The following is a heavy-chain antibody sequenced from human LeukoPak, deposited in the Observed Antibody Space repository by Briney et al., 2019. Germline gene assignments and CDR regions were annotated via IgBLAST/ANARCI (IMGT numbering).Heavy chain of an antibody. CDR2: IWGSGGGR. D-gene: IGHD1-26*01. CDR1: GFTFCSYA. Sequence: GGSLRLSCAGSGFTFCSYAMSWVRQAPGKGLEWGSAIWGSGGGRYYADSVEGRVTISRDNSKNTVYLQMNSLRVDDTAVYYCAKDRQRGNYFRNYHYYMDVWGKGTTVTVSS. J-gene: IGHJ6*03. V-gene: IGHV3-23*01. CDR3: AKDRQRGNYFRNYHYYMDV.